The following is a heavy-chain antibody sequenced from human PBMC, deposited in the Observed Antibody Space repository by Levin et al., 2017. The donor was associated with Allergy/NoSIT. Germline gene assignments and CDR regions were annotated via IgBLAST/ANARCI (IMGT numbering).Heavy chain of an antibody. V-gene: IGHV4-34*01. CDR1: GGSFSGYY. CDR2: INHSGST. D-gene: IGHD6-19*01. Sequence: ETLSLTCDVSGGSFSGYYWSWIRQSPGKGLEWIGEINHSGSTNDNVSLKSRVTISVDTSKNQFSLNMKYVTAADTAVYYCARGGSGWGWFDPWGQGILVTVSS. CDR3: ARGGSGWGWFDP. J-gene: IGHJ5*02.